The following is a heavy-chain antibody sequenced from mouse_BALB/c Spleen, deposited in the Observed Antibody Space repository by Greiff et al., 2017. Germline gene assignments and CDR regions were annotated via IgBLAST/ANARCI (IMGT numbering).Heavy chain of an antibody. Sequence: EVQLQESGGGLVQPKGSLKLSCAASGFTFNTYAMNWVRQAPGKGLEWVARIRSKSNNYATYYADSVKDRFTISRDDSQSMLYLQMNNLKTEDTAMYYCVRQQYGNNYFDYWGQGTTLTVSS. CDR2: IRSKSNNYAT. V-gene: IGHV10-1*02. CDR1: GFTFNTYA. J-gene: IGHJ2*01. D-gene: IGHD2-10*02. CDR3: VRQQYGNNYFDY.